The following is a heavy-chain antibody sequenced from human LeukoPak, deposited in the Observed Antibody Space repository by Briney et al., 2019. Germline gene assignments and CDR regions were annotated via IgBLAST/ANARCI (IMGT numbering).Heavy chain of an antibody. V-gene: IGHV3-23*01. CDR1: RFIFSSNA. CDR2: ISGGGETT. D-gene: IGHD6-13*01. Sequence: GGSLRLSCVVSRFIFSSNAMGWVRQVPGEGLEWVSCISGGGETTYYADCVKGRFTISRDNSKNTLSLQMNSLRVEDTAVYYCARDSYSSSWYGGDAFDIWGQGTMVTVSS. J-gene: IGHJ3*02. CDR3: ARDSYSSSWYGGDAFDI.